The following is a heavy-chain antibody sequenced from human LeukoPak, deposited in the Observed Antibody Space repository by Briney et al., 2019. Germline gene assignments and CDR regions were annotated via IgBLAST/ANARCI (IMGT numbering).Heavy chain of an antibody. Sequence: GGSLRLSCAASGFTFSSYSMNWVRQAPGKGLEWVSAVSASADSTYYADSVKGRFTISRDSSRNTLFLHMNTLRAEDTAIYYCAKDRTVGASYWYFDLWGRGTLVTVSS. J-gene: IGHJ2*01. D-gene: IGHD1-26*01. CDR1: GFTFSSYS. V-gene: IGHV3-23*01. CDR2: VSASADST. CDR3: AKDRTVGASYWYFDL.